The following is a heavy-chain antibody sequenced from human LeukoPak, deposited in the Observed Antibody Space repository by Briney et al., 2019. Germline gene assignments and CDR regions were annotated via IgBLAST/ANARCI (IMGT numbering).Heavy chain of an antibody. CDR1: GGSISSYY. D-gene: IGHD1-26*01. CDR2: IYYSGST. CDR3: ARDGTGIGWEPTSNAFDI. J-gene: IGHJ3*02. Sequence: SETLSLTCTVSGGSISSYYWSWIRQPPGKGLEWIGYIYYSGSTNYNPSLKSRVTISVDTSKNQFSLKLSSVTAADTAVYYCARDGTGIGWEPTSNAFDIWGQGTMVTVSS. V-gene: IGHV4-59*01.